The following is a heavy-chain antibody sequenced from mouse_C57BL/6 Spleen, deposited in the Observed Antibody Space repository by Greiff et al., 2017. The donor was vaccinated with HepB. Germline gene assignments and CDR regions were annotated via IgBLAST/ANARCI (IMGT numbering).Heavy chain of an antibody. CDR3: ARSGHYLPMDY. D-gene: IGHD1-2*01. CDR1: GYTFTSYW. Sequence: QVQLQQPGAELVMPGASVKLSCKASGYTFTSYWMHWVKQRPGQGLEWIGEIDPSDSYTNYNQKFKGNSTLTVDKSSSTAYMQLSSLTSEDSAVYYCARSGHYLPMDYWGQGTSVTVSS. V-gene: IGHV1-69*01. J-gene: IGHJ4*01. CDR2: IDPSDSYT.